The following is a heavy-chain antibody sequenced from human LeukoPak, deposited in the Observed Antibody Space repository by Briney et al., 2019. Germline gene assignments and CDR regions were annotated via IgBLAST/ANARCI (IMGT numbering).Heavy chain of an antibody. CDR1: GGSISSYY. CDR3: ARSLRVAAAGYDFDY. CDR2: IYTSGST. J-gene: IGHJ4*02. D-gene: IGHD6-13*01. Sequence: SETLSLTCTVSGGSISSYYWSWIRQPPGKGLEWIGYIYTSGSTNYNPSLKSRVTISVDMSKNQFSLKLSSVTAADTAVYYCARSLRVAAAGYDFDYWGQGTLVTVSS. V-gene: IGHV4-4*09.